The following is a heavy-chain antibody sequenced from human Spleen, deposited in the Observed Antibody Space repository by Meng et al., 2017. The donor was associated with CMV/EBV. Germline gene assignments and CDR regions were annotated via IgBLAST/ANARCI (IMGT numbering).Heavy chain of an antibody. V-gene: IGHV3-7*01. J-gene: IGHJ5*02. CDR2: IKQDGSEK. CDR1: GFTFSTYW. CDR3: ARVQLRKGRGWFDP. D-gene: IGHD1-1*01. Sequence: GESLKISCAASGFTFSTYWMTWVRQAPGKGLEWVANIKQDGSEKYYADSVKGRFTISRDNARNSLYLQMNGLRGEDTAVYYCARVQLRKGRGWFDPWGQGTLVTVSS.